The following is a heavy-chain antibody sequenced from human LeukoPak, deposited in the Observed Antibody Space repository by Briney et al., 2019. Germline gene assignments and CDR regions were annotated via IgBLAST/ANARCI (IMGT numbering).Heavy chain of an antibody. J-gene: IGHJ4*02. D-gene: IGHD6-19*01. CDR3: TTQPWQVDY. CDR2: ISGSGGST. Sequence: PGGSLRLSCAASGFTFSSYGMSWVRQAPGKGLEWVSAISGSGGSTYYADSVNGRFTISRDNSKNTLYLQMNSLRAEDTAVYYCTTQPWQVDYWGQGTLVTVSS. CDR1: GFTFSSYG. V-gene: IGHV3-23*01.